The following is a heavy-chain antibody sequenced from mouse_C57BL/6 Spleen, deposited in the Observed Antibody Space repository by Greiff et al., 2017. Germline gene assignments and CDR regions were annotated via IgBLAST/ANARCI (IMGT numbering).Heavy chain of an antibody. D-gene: IGHD1-1*01. Sequence: QVQLQQPGAELVKPGASVKLSCKASGYTFTSYWMHWVKQRPGQGLEWIGMIHPNSGSTNYNEKFKSKATLTVDKSSSTAYMQLSSLTSEDSAVYYCASHITTVVAHYYAMDYWGQGTSVTVSS. J-gene: IGHJ4*01. V-gene: IGHV1-64*01. CDR1: GYTFTSYW. CDR2: IHPNSGST. CDR3: ASHITTVVAHYYAMDY.